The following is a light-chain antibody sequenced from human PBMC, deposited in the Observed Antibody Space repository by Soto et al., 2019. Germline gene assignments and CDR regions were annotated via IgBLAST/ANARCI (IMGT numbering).Light chain of an antibody. Sequence: DIQMTQSPSTLSASVGDKITITCRANQSISSWLAWYQQPPGKAPSLLIYRASTLESGVPSRFSGSGSGTEFTLTISGLQPEDFAVYHCQQYGSLPLTFGGGTKVEI. CDR3: QQYGSLPLT. J-gene: IGKJ4*01. V-gene: IGKV1-5*03. CDR1: QSISSW. CDR2: RAS.